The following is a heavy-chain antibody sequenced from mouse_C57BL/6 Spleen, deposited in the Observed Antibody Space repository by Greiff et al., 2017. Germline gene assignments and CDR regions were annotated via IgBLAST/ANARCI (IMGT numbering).Heavy chain of an antibody. J-gene: IGHJ1*03. CDR3: ARWGYGSSYGYCDV. Sequence: VKLQQPGAELVMPGASVKLSCKASGYTFTSYWMHWVKQRPGQGLEWIGESDPSDSYTNYNQKFKGKSTLTVYKSSSPAYMQLSSLTSEDSAVYYCARWGYGSSYGYCDVWGTGTTVTVSS. V-gene: IGHV1-69*01. CDR1: GYTFTSYW. D-gene: IGHD1-1*01. CDR2: SDPSDSYT.